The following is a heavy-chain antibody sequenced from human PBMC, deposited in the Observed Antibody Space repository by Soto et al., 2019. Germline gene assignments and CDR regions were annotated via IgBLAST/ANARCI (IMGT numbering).Heavy chain of an antibody. CDR3: AKEQLAMTVVVADYFDS. V-gene: IGHV3-30*18. CDR1: GFTFSTYG. Sequence: QVQLVESGGGVVQPGTSLRLSCAASGFTFSTYGIHWVRQAPGKGLEWVALISYDGGSKYYGDSVKGRFIISRDNSHNTASLQMNSLRADDTAVYFCAKEQLAMTVVVADYFDSWGQGTLVTVSS. J-gene: IGHJ4*02. D-gene: IGHD3-22*01. CDR2: ISYDGGSK.